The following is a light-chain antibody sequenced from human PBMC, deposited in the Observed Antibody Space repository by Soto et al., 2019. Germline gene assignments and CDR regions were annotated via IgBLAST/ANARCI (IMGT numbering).Light chain of an antibody. Sequence: EIVLTQSPGTLSLSPGERATLFCRARQSVRNNYLAWYQQKPGQAPRLLIYSASRRATGIPDRFSGSGSGTDFTLTISRLEPEDFAVYYCQQYGDSPPYTFGQGTNLEIK. CDR3: QQYGDSPPYT. V-gene: IGKV3-20*01. J-gene: IGKJ2*01. CDR1: QSVRNNY. CDR2: SAS.